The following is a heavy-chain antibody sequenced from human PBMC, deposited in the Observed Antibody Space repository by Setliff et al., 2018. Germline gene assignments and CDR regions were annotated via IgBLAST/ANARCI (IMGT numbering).Heavy chain of an antibody. CDR3: AKEKYSSTWYERKPFDC. V-gene: IGHV3-23*01. D-gene: IGHD6-13*01. Sequence: LRLSCAASGFTFSTHAMTWVRQAPGKGLEWVSTATTSGTYSYYADSVKGRFTISRDDSKHTLYLQMNSLRAEDTAVYYCAKEKYSSTWYERKPFDCWGQGTLVTVSS. CDR2: ATTSGTYS. CDR1: GFTFSTHA. J-gene: IGHJ4*02.